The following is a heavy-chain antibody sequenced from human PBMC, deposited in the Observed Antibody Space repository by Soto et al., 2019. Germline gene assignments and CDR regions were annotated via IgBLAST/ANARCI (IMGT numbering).Heavy chain of an antibody. CDR2: IYYSGST. D-gene: IGHD4-4*01. CDR1: GGSISSYY. J-gene: IGHJ5*02. V-gene: IGHV4-59*01. CDR3: ARAYTDYSNYLNWFDP. Sequence: PSETLSLTCTVSGGSISSYYWSWIRQPPGKGLEWIGYIYYSGSTNYNPSLKSRVTISVDTSKNQFSLKLSSVTAADTAVYYCARAYTDYSNYLNWFDPWGQGTLVTVSS.